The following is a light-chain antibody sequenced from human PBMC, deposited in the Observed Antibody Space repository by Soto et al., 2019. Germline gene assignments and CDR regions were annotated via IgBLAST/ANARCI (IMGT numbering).Light chain of an antibody. CDR3: QQYNTYST. CDR2: DAS. CDR1: QSISSW. J-gene: IGKJ2*01. Sequence: DIQMTQSPSTLSASVGDRVTITYRASQSISSWLAWYQQKPGKAPKLLIYDASNLNRGVPSRFSGSGSGTEFSLTISSLQPDDFASYYCQQYNTYSTFGQGTKLEIK. V-gene: IGKV1-5*01.